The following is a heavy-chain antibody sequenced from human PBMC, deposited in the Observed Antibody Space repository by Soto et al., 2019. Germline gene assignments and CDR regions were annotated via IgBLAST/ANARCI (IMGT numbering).Heavy chain of an antibody. Sequence: QVQLVQSGAEVKKPGASVKVSCKASGYTFTSYGISWVRQAPGQGLEWMGWISAYNGNTNYAQKLQGRVTMTTDTSTSTAYLELRSLRSDDTAVYYCARRVPGIAAADTNWFDPWGQGTLVTVSS. CDR1: GYTFTSYG. J-gene: IGHJ5*02. D-gene: IGHD6-13*01. CDR3: ARRVPGIAAADTNWFDP. CDR2: ISAYNGNT. V-gene: IGHV1-18*01.